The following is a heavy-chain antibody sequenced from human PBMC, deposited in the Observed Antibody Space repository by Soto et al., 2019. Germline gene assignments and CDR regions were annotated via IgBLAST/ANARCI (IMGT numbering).Heavy chain of an antibody. CDR3: AREGSASPAYYYGMDV. CDR1: GYTFTSYY. V-gene: IGHV1-46*01. CDR2: INPSGGST. Sequence: ASVKVSCKASGYTFTSYYMHWVRQAPGQGLEWMGIINPSGGSTSYAQKFQGRVTMTRDTSTSTVYMELSSLRSEDTAVYYCAREGSASPAYYYGMDVWGEGTMVTVSS. D-gene: IGHD6-6*01. J-gene: IGHJ6*04.